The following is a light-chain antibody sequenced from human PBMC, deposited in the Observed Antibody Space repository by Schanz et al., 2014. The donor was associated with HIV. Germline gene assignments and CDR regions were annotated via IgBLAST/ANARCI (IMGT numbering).Light chain of an antibody. CDR2: YDD. CDR3: QSSDSGLSGVV. J-gene: IGLJ3*02. CDR1: SSNIGNNA. Sequence: QSVLTQPPSVSEAPRQRVTISCSGSSSNIGNNAVNWYQQLPGKAPKLLIYYDDLLPSGVSDRFSGSKSDTSASLAISGLQSEDEADYYCQSSDSGLSGVVFGGGTKLTVL. V-gene: IGLV1-36*01.